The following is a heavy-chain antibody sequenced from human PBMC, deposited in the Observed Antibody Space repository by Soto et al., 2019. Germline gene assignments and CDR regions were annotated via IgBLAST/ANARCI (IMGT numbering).Heavy chain of an antibody. D-gene: IGHD6-13*01. CDR2: IYTSGST. J-gene: IGHJ6*02. CDR1: GGSISSYY. Sequence: SETLSLTCTVSGGSISSYYRSWIRQPAGKGLEWIGRIYTSGSTNYNPSLKSRVTMSVDTSKNQFSLKLSSVTAADTAVYYCARAMSETSLAAAGYYYGMDVWGQGTTVTVSS. V-gene: IGHV4-4*07. CDR3: ARAMSETSLAAAGYYYGMDV.